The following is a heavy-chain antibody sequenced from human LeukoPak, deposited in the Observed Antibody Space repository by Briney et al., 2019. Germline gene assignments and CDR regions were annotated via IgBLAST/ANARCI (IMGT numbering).Heavy chain of an antibody. D-gene: IGHD1-26*01. CDR3: ARHEVGATFDY. CDR1: GGSISSSSYY. J-gene: IGHJ4*02. V-gene: IGHV4-39*01. CDR2: IYYSGST. Sequence: PSETPSLTCTVSGGSISSSSYYWGWIRQPPGKGLEWIGSIYYSGSTYYNPSLKSRVTISVDTSKNQFSLKLSSVTAADTAVYYCARHEVGATFDYWGQETLVTVSS.